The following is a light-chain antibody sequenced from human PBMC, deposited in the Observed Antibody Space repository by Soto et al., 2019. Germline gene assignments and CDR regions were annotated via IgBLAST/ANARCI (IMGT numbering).Light chain of an antibody. Sequence: QSVLTQPPSASGTPGQRVTISCSGSSSNIGRNTVDWYQHLPGTAPKLLIYSNDQRPSGVPDRFSGSKSGTSASLASSGLQSEDEADYYCAAWDDSLNGLVFGTGTKVTVL. J-gene: IGLJ1*01. CDR1: SSNIGRNT. CDR2: SND. CDR3: AAWDDSLNGLV. V-gene: IGLV1-44*01.